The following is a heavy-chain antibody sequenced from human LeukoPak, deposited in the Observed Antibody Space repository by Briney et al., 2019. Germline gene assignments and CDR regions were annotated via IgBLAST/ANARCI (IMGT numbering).Heavy chain of an antibody. Sequence: SETLSLTCTVSGGSISDYCWHWIRQPPRKGLEWIGFISYSGSTNYNPSLKSRVTISIDPSKNQFSLKLSSVTAADTAVYYCAREYSSFDYWGQGTLVTVSS. J-gene: IGHJ4*02. CDR1: GGSISDYC. CDR3: AREYSSFDY. CDR2: ISYSGST. D-gene: IGHD2-21*01. V-gene: IGHV4-59*01.